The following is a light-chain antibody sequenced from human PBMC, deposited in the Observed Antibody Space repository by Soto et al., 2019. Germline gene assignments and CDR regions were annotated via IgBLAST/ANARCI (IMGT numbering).Light chain of an antibody. V-gene: IGKV3-11*01. CDR2: DAS. CDR3: QQRSKWLYT. Sequence: EIVLTQSPATLSLSPGDRATLSCRASQNVSNSLAWYQQQPGQVPRLLVYDASNRASGVPARFSASGSATDFTLSISSLEPEGFAVYFCQQRSKWLYTFGQGTRLEI. J-gene: IGKJ2*01. CDR1: QNVSNS.